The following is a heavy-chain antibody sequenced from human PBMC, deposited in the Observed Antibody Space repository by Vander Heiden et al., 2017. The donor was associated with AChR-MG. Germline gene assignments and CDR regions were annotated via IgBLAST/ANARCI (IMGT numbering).Heavy chain of an antibody. J-gene: IGHJ4*02. CDR3: ARDRGLSYFDH. D-gene: IGHD3-10*01. Sequence: QVQLVESGGGVVQPGRSLRLSCAASGFIFRHYGMHWARQAPGKGLEVVAIIYYDGSNKYYADSVKGRFTISREDSKNTMYLQMNSLRAEDTAVYYCARDRGLSYFDHWGQGTLVTVSS. CDR1: GFIFRHYG. V-gene: IGHV3-33*01. CDR2: IYYDGSNK.